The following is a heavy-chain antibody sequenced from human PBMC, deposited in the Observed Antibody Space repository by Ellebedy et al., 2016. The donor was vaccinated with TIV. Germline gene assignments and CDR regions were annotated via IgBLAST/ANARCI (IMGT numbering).Heavy chain of an antibody. V-gene: IGHV3-53*01. CDR3: ARDAAGNGGKLDY. Sequence: GESLKISCAASGFTVSSNYMNWVRQAPGKGLEWVSVIYSGGDGGDTYYAESVKGRFTISRDNSKNTLYLQMNSLRAEDTAVYYCARDAAGNGGKLDYWGQGALVTVSS. CDR2: IYSGGDGGDT. D-gene: IGHD4-23*01. J-gene: IGHJ4*02. CDR1: GFTVSSNY.